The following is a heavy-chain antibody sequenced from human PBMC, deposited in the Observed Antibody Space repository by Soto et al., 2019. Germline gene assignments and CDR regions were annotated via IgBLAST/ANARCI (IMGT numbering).Heavy chain of an antibody. CDR2: IKQDGSEK. CDR3: ARDRPSSSWYLLSYYHGMDV. CDR1: GFTFSSYW. Sequence: GGSLRLSCAASGFTFSSYWMSWVRQAPGKGLEWVANIKQDGSEKYYVDSVKGRFTISRDNAKNSLYLQMNSLRAEDTAVYYCARDRPSSSWYLLSYYHGMDVWGQGTTVTVSS. D-gene: IGHD6-13*01. J-gene: IGHJ6*02. V-gene: IGHV3-7*01.